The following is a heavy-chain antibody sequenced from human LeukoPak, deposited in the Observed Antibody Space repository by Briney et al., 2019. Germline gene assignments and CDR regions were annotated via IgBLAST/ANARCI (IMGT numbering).Heavy chain of an antibody. D-gene: IGHD6-13*01. CDR3: ARGVYIAAAQYGY. J-gene: IGHJ4*02. Sequence: PSETLSLTCTVSGGSISSYYWSWIRQPPGKGLEWIGYIYYSGTTNYNPSLKSRVTISVDTSKHQFSLKLSSVTAADTAVYYCARGVYIAAAQYGYWGQGNLVTVSS. CDR1: GGSISSYY. CDR2: IYYSGTT. V-gene: IGHV4-59*01.